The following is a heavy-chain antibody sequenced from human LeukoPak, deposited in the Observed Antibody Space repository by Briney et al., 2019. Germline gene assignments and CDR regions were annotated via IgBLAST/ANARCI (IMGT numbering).Heavy chain of an antibody. CDR3: AKVSRDDFWSGSPRGAFDI. J-gene: IGHJ3*02. Sequence: GGSLRLSCAPSGFTFSSYAMSWVRHAPGKGLVWVSAISCCGGSTYYADYVKGRFTISRDNSKNTLYLQMNSLRAEDTAVYYCAKVSRDDFWSGSPRGAFDIWGQGTMVTVSS. V-gene: IGHV3-23*01. CDR2: ISCCGGST. D-gene: IGHD3-3*01. CDR1: GFTFSSYA.